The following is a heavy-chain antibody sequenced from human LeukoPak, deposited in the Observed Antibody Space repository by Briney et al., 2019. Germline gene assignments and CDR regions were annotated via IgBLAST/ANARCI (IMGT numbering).Heavy chain of an antibody. CDR3: AKQSGGSSWYDAFDI. V-gene: IGHV3-53*01. Sequence: PGGSLRLSCAASGFTVSSNYMSWVRQAPGKGLEWVSVIYSGGSTYYADSVKGRFTISRDNSKNTLYLQMNSLRAEDTAVYYCAKQSGGSSWYDAFDIWGQGTMVPVSS. J-gene: IGHJ3*02. CDR1: GFTVSSNY. D-gene: IGHD6-13*01. CDR2: IYSGGST.